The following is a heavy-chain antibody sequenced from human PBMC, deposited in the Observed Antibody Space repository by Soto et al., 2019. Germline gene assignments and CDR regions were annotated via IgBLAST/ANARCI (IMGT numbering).Heavy chain of an antibody. Sequence: GGSLRLSCAASGFTFSSYAMHWVRQAPGKGLEYVSAISSNGGSTYYANSVKGRFTISRDNSKNTLYLQMGSLRAEDMAVYYCASSSYDFWSGYIWGQGTMVTVSS. V-gene: IGHV3-64*01. J-gene: IGHJ3*02. CDR2: ISSNGGST. D-gene: IGHD3-3*01. CDR1: GFTFSSYA. CDR3: ASSSYDFWSGYI.